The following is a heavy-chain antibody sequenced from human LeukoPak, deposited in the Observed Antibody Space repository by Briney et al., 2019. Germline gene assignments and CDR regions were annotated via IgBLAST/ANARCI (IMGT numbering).Heavy chain of an antibody. V-gene: IGHV3-23*01. D-gene: IGHD5-12*01. CDR3: AKDEYSGYGSFDY. J-gene: IGHJ4*02. Sequence: GGSLRLSCAASGFTFSNYAMSWVRQAPGKGLEWVSAVNDRGTYYADSVKGRFTISRDNSKNTLYLEMNSLRAEDTALYYCAKDEYSGYGSFDYWGQGILVTVSS. CDR1: GFTFSNYA. CDR2: VNDRGT.